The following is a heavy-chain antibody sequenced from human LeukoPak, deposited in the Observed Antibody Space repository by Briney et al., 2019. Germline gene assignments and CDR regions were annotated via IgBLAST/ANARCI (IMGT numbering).Heavy chain of an antibody. CDR1: GGSISSSRYY. J-gene: IGHJ4*02. CDR3: ARRAFSSGYYYFDY. Sequence: SETLSLTCTVSGGSISSSRYYWSCIRQPPGKGLEWRGYIYYSGSTNYNPSLKSRVTISVDTSKDQFSLKLSSVTAADTAVYYCARRAFSSGYYYFDYWGQGTLVTVSS. D-gene: IGHD3-22*01. CDR2: IYYSGST. V-gene: IGHV4-61*05.